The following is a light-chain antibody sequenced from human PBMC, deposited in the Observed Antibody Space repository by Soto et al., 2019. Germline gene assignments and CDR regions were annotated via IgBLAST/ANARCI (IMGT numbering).Light chain of an antibody. CDR3: NSFTTTSTDV. J-gene: IGLJ1*01. V-gene: IGLV2-14*01. CDR1: SSEVGAYNR. Sequence: QSALTQPASVSGSPGQSITISCPGTSSEVGAYNRVSWYQQHPGKAPKLIIFGVSSRPSGISNRFSGSKSGSTASLTISGVQPEDEADYYCNSFTTTSTDVFGTGTKLTVL. CDR2: GVS.